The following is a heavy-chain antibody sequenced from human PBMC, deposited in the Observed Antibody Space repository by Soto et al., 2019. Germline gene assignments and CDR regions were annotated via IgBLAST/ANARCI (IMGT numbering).Heavy chain of an antibody. D-gene: IGHD5-12*01. CDR1: GFILSTYA. Sequence: QVQLVQSGAEVKKPGASVRVSCKTSGFILSTYAMHWVRQAPGQSPEWMGWIAAVNGKTEYSQKFQGRVTLTSDTSANTLYMDLTSLRSEDTAVYYWARGNTGYDYGFFEYWGQGTLVTVSS. CDR3: ARGNTGYDYGFFEY. V-gene: IGHV1-3*01. CDR2: IAAVNGKT. J-gene: IGHJ4*02.